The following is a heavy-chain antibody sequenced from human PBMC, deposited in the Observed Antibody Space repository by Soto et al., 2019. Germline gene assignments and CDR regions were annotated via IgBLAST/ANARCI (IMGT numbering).Heavy chain of an antibody. D-gene: IGHD2-8*01. J-gene: IGHJ6*02. CDR1: GGSFSGYY. CDR3: ARAGGMVYAIDYYGMDV. CDR2: INHSGST. V-gene: IGHV4-34*01. Sequence: QVQLQQWGAGLLKPSETLSLTCAVYGGSFSGYYWSWIRQPPGKGLEWIGEINHSGSTNYNPSLKIRVTISVDTSKNQFSLKLSSVTAADTAVYYCARAGGMVYAIDYYGMDVWGQGTTVTVSS.